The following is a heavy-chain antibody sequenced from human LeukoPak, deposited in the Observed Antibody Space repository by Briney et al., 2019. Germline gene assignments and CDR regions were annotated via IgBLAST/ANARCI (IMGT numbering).Heavy chain of an antibody. J-gene: IGHJ4*02. CDR1: GGSISIYY. D-gene: IGHD3-22*01. CDR3: ARAKWLPYYYFDY. V-gene: IGHV4-59*08. CDR2: IYYSGST. Sequence: SETLSLTCTVSGGSISIYYWSWIRQPPGKGLEWIGYIYYSGSTNYNPSLKSRVTISVDTSKNQFSLKLSSVTAADTAVYYCARAKWLPYYYFDYWSQGTLVTVSS.